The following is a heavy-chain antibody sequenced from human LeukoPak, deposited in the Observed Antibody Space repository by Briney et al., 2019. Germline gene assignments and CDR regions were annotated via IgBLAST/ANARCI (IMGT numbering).Heavy chain of an antibody. CDR1: GGSFSCYY. J-gene: IGHJ4*02. CDR3: AREDSSSWYVGFDF. V-gene: IGHV4-34*01. D-gene: IGHD6-13*01. Sequence: SETLSLTCAVYGGSFSCYYWSWIRQPPGKRLEWIGEINHSGSTNYNPSLKSRVTISVDTSKNQFSLKLSSVTAADTAVYYCAREDSSSWYVGFDFWVQGTLVTVSS. CDR2: INHSGST.